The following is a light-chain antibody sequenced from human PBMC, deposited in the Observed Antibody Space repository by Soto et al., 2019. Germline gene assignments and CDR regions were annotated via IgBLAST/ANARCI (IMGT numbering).Light chain of an antibody. CDR2: GAS. V-gene: IGKV3-15*01. J-gene: IGKJ4*01. Sequence: EIVMTQSPATLSVSPGERATLSCRASQSVSSNLAWFQQRPGQAPRLLIYGASTRAPGVPARFSGSGSVTEFTLTISSLLSEDFTIDYCQHYNNWPLTFGGGTKVEIK. CDR3: QHYNNWPLT. CDR1: QSVSSN.